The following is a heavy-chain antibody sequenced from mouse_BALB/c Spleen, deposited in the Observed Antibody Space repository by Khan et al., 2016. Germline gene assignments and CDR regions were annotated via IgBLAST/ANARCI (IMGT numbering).Heavy chain of an antibody. V-gene: IGHV1-15*01. CDR2: IHPGSGGT. Sequence: QVRLQQSGAELVRPGASVKLSCKALGYTFTDYEMHGVKQTPVHGLEWIGAIHPGSGGTAYNQKFKGKSTLTADKSSSTAFMGLSSLTSEDSAVYYFTGWSITSIVADYFDYWGQGTTLTVSS. D-gene: IGHD1-1*01. CDR3: TGWSITSIVADYFDY. J-gene: IGHJ2*01. CDR1: GYTFTDYE.